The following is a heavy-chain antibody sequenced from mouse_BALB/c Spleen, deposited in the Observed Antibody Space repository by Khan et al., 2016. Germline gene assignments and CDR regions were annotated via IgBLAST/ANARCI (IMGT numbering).Heavy chain of an antibody. CDR2: IYPGDGDT. J-gene: IGHJ2*01. CDR1: GYTFTGYW. CDR3: PRNYEPPDY. D-gene: IGHD2-4*01. V-gene: IGHV1-87*01. Sequence: QVQLKQSGAALARPGASVKLSCKASGYTFTGYWMQWVKQRPGQGLEWIGAIYPGDGDTSYTQKFKGKATLTADKSSSTAYMQLSSLASEDSAVYYCPRNYEPPDYWGQGTTLTVSS.